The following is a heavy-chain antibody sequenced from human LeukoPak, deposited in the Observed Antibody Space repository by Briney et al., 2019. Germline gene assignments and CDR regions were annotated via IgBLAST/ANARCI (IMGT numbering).Heavy chain of an antibody. CDR3: ASTGSGNTKLFDY. CDR2: INPSGGST. CDR1: GYTFTGYY. J-gene: IGHJ4*02. V-gene: IGHV1-46*01. Sequence: ASAKVSCKASGYTFTGYYMHWVRQAPGQGLEWMGWINPSGGSTSYAQKFQGRVTMTRDTSTSTVYMELSSLRSEDTAVYYCASTGSGNTKLFDYWGQGTLVTVSS. D-gene: IGHD3-10*01.